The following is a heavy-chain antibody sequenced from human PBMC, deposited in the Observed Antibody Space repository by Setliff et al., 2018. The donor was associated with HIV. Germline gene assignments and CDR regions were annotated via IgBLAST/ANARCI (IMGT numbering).Heavy chain of an antibody. CDR2: IYTSGSP. CDR1: GGSIINYF. CDR3: ARWVYNSAWSLDY. J-gene: IGHJ4*02. V-gene: IGHV4-4*08. Sequence: PSETLSLTCSVTGGSIINYFWGWIRMPPGKGLEWIGYIYTSGSPHYKSSLTSRLTISLDTSRNQFSLKLTSVTAADSATYYCARWVYNSAWSLDYWGQGTLVTVSS. D-gene: IGHD6-19*01.